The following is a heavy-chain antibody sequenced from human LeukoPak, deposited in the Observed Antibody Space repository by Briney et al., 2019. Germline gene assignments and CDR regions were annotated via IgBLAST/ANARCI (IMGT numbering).Heavy chain of an antibody. CDR1: GFTFDDYA. CDR3: AKSVDVVVTASFDY. CDR2: ISWNSGSI. J-gene: IGHJ4*02. Sequence: PGGSLRLSCAGSGFTFDDYAMHWVRQAPGKGLEWVAGISWNSGSIGYADSVKGRFTISRDNAKNSLYLQMNSLRAEDTALYYCAKSVDVVVTASFDYWGQGTLVTASS. D-gene: IGHD2-21*02. V-gene: IGHV3-9*01.